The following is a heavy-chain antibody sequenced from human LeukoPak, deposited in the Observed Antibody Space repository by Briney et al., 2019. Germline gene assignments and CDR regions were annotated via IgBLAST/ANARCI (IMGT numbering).Heavy chain of an antibody. J-gene: IGHJ4*02. CDR1: GFTFSSYW. Sequence: GGSLRLSCAASGFTFSSYWMTWVRQVPGKGLEWVANVKQDGSAKYYVDSVKGRFTISRDNAKNSLYLQMNSLRAEDTAVYYCASQGEYYDRHVDYWGQGTLVTVSS. CDR3: ASQGEYYDRHVDY. D-gene: IGHD3-22*01. CDR2: VKQDGSAK. V-gene: IGHV3-7*01.